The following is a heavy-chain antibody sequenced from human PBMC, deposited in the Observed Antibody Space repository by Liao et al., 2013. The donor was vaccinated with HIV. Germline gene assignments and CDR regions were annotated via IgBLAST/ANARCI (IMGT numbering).Heavy chain of an antibody. Sequence: QVQLQESGPGLVKPSQTLSLICTVSGASISSGSYYWSWIRQPAGKALEWIGRIYTSGSTNYSPSLKSRLTVSLDTSKNQVSLNLTSVTAADTAVYYCARATFHPEDLVPRANHWYFDLWGRGTLVTVSA. D-gene: IGHD2/OR15-2a*01. CDR1: GASISSGSYY. CDR2: IYTSGST. J-gene: IGHJ2*01. CDR3: ARATFHPEDLVPRANHWYFDL. V-gene: IGHV4-61*02.